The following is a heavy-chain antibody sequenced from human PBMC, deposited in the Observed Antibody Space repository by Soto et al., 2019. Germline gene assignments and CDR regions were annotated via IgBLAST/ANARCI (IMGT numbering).Heavy chain of an antibody. CDR1: GGSISSGDYY. CDR3: ARDMGYYGSGSRHAFDY. J-gene: IGHJ4*02. CDR2: IYYSGST. Sequence: PSETLSLTCTVSGGSISSGDYYWSWIRQPPGKGLEWIGYIYYSGSTYYNPSLKSRVTISVDTSKNQFSLKLSSVTAADTAVYYCARDMGYYGSGSRHAFDYWGQGTLVTVYS. V-gene: IGHV4-30-4*01. D-gene: IGHD3-10*01.